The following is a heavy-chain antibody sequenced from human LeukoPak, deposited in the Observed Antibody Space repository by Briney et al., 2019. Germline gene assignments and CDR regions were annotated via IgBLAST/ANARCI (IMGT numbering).Heavy chain of an antibody. Sequence: SDTLSLTCAVYGGSFSGYYWSWIRQPPGKGLEWIGEINHSGSTNYNPSLKSRVTISVDTSKNQFSLKLSSVTAADTAVYYCARASSDYYYYGMDVWGQGTTVTVSS. CDR3: ARASSDYYYYGMDV. V-gene: IGHV4-34*01. CDR2: INHSGST. J-gene: IGHJ6*02. CDR1: GGSFSGYY.